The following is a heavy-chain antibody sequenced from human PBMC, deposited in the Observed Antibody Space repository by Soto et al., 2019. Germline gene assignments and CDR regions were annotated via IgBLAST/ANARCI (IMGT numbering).Heavy chain of an antibody. D-gene: IGHD1-7*01. CDR2: VNPNSGGT. V-gene: IGHV1-2*04. Sequence: GASVKVSCKASGYTFTGYYMHWVRQDPGQGFEWMGWVNPNSGGTNYAQKFQGWITMTRDTSISTAYMELSRLRSDDTAVYYCARDISKRLELRGVWFDPWGQGTLVTVSS. J-gene: IGHJ5*02. CDR3: ARDISKRLELRGVWFDP. CDR1: GYTFTGYY.